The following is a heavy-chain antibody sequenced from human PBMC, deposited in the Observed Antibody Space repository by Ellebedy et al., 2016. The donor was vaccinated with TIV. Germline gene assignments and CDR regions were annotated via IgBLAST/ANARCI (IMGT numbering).Heavy chain of an antibody. J-gene: IGHJ4*02. D-gene: IGHD1-26*01. CDR1: GFTFSSYS. V-gene: IGHV3-23*01. CDR2: ISGSGGST. Sequence: GESLKISCAASGFTFSSYSMNWVRQAPGKGLEWVSVISGSGGSTNYADSVRGRSTISRDNSRNTLYLQINSLRVEDTAVYYCARASVVGPISCFDYWGQGTLVTVSS. CDR3: ARASVVGPISCFDY.